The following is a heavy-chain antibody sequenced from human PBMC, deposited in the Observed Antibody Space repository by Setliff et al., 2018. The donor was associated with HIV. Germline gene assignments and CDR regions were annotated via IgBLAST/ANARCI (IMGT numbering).Heavy chain of an antibody. J-gene: IGHJ6*03. Sequence: ASVKVSCKASGYTFTSYGISWVRQAPGQGLEWMGWISTHNGNTNYAQKVQGRVIMTTDTSTSTAYMELRSLRSDDTAVYYCARTYYYDSSGYYGYYYYYYMDVCGKGTTVTVSS. CDR1: GYTFTSYG. D-gene: IGHD3-22*01. CDR2: ISTHNGNT. CDR3: ARTYYYDSSGYYGYYYYYYMDV. V-gene: IGHV1-18*04.